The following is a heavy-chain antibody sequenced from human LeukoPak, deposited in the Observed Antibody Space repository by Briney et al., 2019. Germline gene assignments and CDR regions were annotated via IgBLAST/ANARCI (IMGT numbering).Heavy chain of an antibody. D-gene: IGHD3-9*01. J-gene: IGHJ4*02. Sequence: PGGSLRLSCAASGFTFSSYWMSWVRQAPGKGLEWVANIKQDGSEKYYVDSVKGRFTISRDNAKNSLYLQMNSLRAEDTAVYYCARTPYYDILTGYSPTPYYFDYWGQGTLVTVSS. CDR2: IKQDGSEK. V-gene: IGHV3-7*03. CDR3: ARTPYYDILTGYSPTPYYFDY. CDR1: GFTFSSYW.